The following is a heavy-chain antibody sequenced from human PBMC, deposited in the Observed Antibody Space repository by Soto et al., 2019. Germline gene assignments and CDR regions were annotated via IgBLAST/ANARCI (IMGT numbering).Heavy chain of an antibody. V-gene: IGHV4-4*02. J-gene: IGHJ3*02. Sequence: SETLSLTCAVSSGSISSSNWWSWVRQPPGKGLEWIGEIYHSGSTNYNPSLKSRVTISVDKSKNQFSLKLSSVTAADTAVYYCARVIGVTIFGVAKDAFDIWGQGTMVTVSS. CDR1: SGSISSSNW. D-gene: IGHD3-3*01. CDR3: ARVIGVTIFGVAKDAFDI. CDR2: IYHSGST.